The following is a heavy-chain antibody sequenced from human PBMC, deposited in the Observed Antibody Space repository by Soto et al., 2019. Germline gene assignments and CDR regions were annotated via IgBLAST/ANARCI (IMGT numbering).Heavy chain of an antibody. Sequence: PGGSLRLSCAASGFTFSSYWMSWVRQAPGKGLEWVANIKQDGSEKYYVDSVKGRFTISRDNAKNSLYLQMNSLRAEDTAVYYCARARANYSGYDYYYYYMDVWGKGTTVTVSS. V-gene: IGHV3-7*01. CDR2: IKQDGSEK. D-gene: IGHD5-12*01. J-gene: IGHJ6*03. CDR3: ARARANYSGYDYYYYYMDV. CDR1: GFTFSSYW.